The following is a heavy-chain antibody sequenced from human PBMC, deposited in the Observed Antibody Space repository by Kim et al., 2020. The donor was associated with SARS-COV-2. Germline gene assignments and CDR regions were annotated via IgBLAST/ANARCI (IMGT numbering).Heavy chain of an antibody. J-gene: IGHJ5*02. V-gene: IGHV3-33*01. CDR3: ARGAYYDFWSGYTNWFDP. CDR1: GFTFSSYG. Sequence: GGSLRLSCAASGFTFSSYGMHWVRQAPGKGLEWVAVIWYDGSNKYYADSVKGRFTISRDNSKNTLYLQMNSLRAEDTAVYYCARGAYYDFWSGYTNWFDPWGQGTLVTVSS. CDR2: IWYDGSNK. D-gene: IGHD3-3*01.